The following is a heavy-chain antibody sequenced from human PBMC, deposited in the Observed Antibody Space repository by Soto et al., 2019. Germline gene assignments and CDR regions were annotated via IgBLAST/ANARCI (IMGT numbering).Heavy chain of an antibody. CDR2: ISYDGSNK. Sequence: GGSLRLSCAASGFTFSSYAMHWVRQAPGKGLEWVAVISYDGSNKYYADSVKGRFTISRDNSKNTLYLQMNSLRAEDTAVYYCARTVDQSGYSQYVFYYYYGMDVWGQGTTVTVSS. V-gene: IGHV3-30-3*01. J-gene: IGHJ6*02. CDR1: GFTFSSYA. CDR3: ARTVDQSGYSQYVFYYYYGMDV. D-gene: IGHD3-3*01.